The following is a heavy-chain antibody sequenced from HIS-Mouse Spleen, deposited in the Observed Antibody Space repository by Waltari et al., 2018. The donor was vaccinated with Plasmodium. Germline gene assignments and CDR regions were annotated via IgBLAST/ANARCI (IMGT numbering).Heavy chain of an antibody. Sequence: QVQLQESGPGLVKPSETLSLPCTVSGYSISSGYDWGWIRQPPGQGLEWIGGSYHSGSTYYNPSLKSRVTISVDTSKNQFSLKLSSVTAADTAVYYCARVDYGSGDYYYYYGMDVWSQGTTVTVSS. CDR3: ARVDYGSGDYYYYYGMDV. CDR1: GYSISSGYD. V-gene: IGHV4-38-2*02. J-gene: IGHJ6*02. CDR2: SYHSGST. D-gene: IGHD3-10*01.